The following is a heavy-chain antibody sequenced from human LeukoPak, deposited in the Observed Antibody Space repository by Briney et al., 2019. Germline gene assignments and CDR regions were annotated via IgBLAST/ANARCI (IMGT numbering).Heavy chain of an antibody. V-gene: IGHV4-39*01. Sequence: PSETLSLTCTVSGGSISSSSYYWGWIRQPPGKGLEWIGSIYYSGSTYYNPSLKSRVTISVDTSKNQFSLKLSSVTAADTAVYYCARVGGGAYYYYYMDVWGKGTTVTVSS. CDR3: ARVGGGAYYYYYMDV. D-gene: IGHD3-16*01. J-gene: IGHJ6*03. CDR2: IYYSGST. CDR1: GGSISSSSYY.